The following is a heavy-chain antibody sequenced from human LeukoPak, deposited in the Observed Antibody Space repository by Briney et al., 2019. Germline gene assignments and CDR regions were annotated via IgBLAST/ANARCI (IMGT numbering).Heavy chain of an antibody. CDR1: GGSISSGSYY. D-gene: IGHD5-12*01. V-gene: IGHV4-61*02. Sequence: PSQTLSLTCTDSGGSISSGSYYWSWIRQPAGKGLEWIGRIYTSGSTNYNPSLKSRVTISVDTSKNQFSLKLSSVTAADTAVYYCASRDSGYELDYWGQGTLVTVSS. J-gene: IGHJ4*02. CDR2: IYTSGST. CDR3: ASRDSGYELDY.